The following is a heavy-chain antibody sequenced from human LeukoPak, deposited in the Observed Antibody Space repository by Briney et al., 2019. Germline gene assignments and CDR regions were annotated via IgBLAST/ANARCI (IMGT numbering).Heavy chain of an antibody. D-gene: IGHD6-19*01. V-gene: IGHV3-13*01. CDR2: IGTAGDT. CDR3: ARVGAVAAFDY. J-gene: IGHJ4*02. CDR1: GSTFSSYD. Sequence: PGGSLRLSCAASGSTFSSYDMHWVRQATGKGLEWVSAIGTAGDTYYPGSVKGRFTISRENAKNSLYLQMNSLRAEDTAVYYCARVGAVAAFDYWGQGTLVTVSS.